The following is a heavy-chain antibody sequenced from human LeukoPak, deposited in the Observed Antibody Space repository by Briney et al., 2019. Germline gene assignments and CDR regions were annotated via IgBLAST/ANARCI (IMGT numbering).Heavy chain of an antibody. CDR3: ANDPYCGGDCSYDF. D-gene: IGHD2-21*02. CDR2: ISGSGSRT. J-gene: IGHJ4*02. V-gene: IGHV3-23*01. CDR1: GFTFSYYD. Sequence: GGSLRVSCAVSGFTFSYYDLNWVRQAPGKGLEWVSGISGSGSRTYYADSVKGRFTISRDNSKNTLYLQMNSLRVEDTAVYYCANDPYCGGDCSYDFWGQGTLVTVSS.